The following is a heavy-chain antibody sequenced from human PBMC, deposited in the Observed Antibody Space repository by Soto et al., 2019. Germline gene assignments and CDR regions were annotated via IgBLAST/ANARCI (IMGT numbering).Heavy chain of an antibody. CDR3: ARDPPEMATDQDPDFDY. CDR2: IIPIFGTA. J-gene: IGHJ4*02. D-gene: IGHD5-12*01. Sequence: GASVKVSCKASGGTFSSYAISWVRQAPGQGLEWMGGIIPIFGTANYAQKFQGRVTITADESTSTAYMELSSLRSEDTAVYYCARDPPEMATDQDPDFDYWGQGTLVTVSS. CDR1: GGTFSSYA. V-gene: IGHV1-69*13.